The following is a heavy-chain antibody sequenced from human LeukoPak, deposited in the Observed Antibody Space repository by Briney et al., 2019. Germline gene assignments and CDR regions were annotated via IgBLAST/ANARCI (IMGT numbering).Heavy chain of an antibody. CDR2: ISGSGGSA. CDR3: AKDLMGITIFGVVIIQGLDY. J-gene: IGHJ4*02. V-gene: IGHV3-23*01. Sequence: GGSLRLSCAASGFTFSSYAMSWVRQAPGKGLEWVSAISGSGGSAYYADSVKGRFTISRDNSKNTLYLQMSSLRAEDTAVYYCAKDLMGITIFGVVIIQGLDYWGQGTLVTVSS. D-gene: IGHD3-3*01. CDR1: GFTFSSYA.